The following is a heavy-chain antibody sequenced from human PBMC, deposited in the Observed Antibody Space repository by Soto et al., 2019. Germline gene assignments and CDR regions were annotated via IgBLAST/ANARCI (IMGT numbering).Heavy chain of an antibody. CDR1: GGSFTSNNW. D-gene: IGHD1-7*01. Sequence: PPETLSLTCAVSGGSFTSNNWLTGGRQPPGQGLEWIGEIYRTGSTNYNPSLKSRVTISLDKSENQFSLKVTSLTAADTAVYYCASRDPGTSVDYWGQGTLVTVSS. CDR3: ASRDPGTSVDY. V-gene: IGHV4-4*03. J-gene: IGHJ4*02. CDR2: IYRTGST.